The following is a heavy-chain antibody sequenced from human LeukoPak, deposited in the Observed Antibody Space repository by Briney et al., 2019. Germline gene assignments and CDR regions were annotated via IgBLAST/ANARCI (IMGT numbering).Heavy chain of an antibody. J-gene: IGHJ4*02. Sequence: ASVKVSRKASGYTFTGYYMHWVRQAPGQGLEWMGWINPNSGGTNYAQKFQGRVTMTRDTSISTAYMELSRLRSDDTAVYYCAKADGHREETDYWGQGTLVTVSS. CDR2: INPNSGGT. CDR1: GYTFTGYY. CDR3: AKADGHREETDY. V-gene: IGHV1-2*02. D-gene: IGHD5-24*01.